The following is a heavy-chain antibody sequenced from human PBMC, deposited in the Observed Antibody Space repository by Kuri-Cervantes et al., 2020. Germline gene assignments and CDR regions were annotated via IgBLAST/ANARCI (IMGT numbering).Heavy chain of an antibody. CDR3: ARGLSSGWLDY. CDR2: ISYDGSNK. CDR1: GFTFSSYA. Sequence: GGSLRLSCAASGFTFSSYAMHWVRQAPGKGLEWVAVISYDGSNKYHADSVKGRLTISRDNSKNTLYLQMNSLRAEDTAVYYCARGLSSGWLDYWGQGTLVTVSS. V-gene: IGHV3-30-3*01. J-gene: IGHJ4*02. D-gene: IGHD6-19*01.